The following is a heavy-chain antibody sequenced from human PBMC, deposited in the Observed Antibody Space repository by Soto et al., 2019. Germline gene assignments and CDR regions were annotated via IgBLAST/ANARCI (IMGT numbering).Heavy chain of an antibody. V-gene: IGHV1-18*04. CDR3: ARDRGVDDFWSGPPPGDYYYGMDV. Sequence: VASVKVSCKASGYTFTSYGISWVRQAPGQGLEWMGWISAYNGNTNYAQKLQGRVTMTTDTSTSTAYMELRSLRSDDTAVYYCARDRGVDDFWSGPPPGDYYYGMDVWGQGTTVTVSS. J-gene: IGHJ6*02. CDR1: GYTFTSYG. D-gene: IGHD3-3*01. CDR2: ISAYNGNT.